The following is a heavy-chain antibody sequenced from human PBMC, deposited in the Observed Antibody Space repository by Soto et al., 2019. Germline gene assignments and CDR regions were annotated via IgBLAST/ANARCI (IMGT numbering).Heavy chain of an antibody. D-gene: IGHD3-3*01. CDR2: IYHSGST. CDR1: GGSISSGGYS. CDR3: ARTYYDFWSGSTSYGMDV. Sequence: SETLSLTCAVSGGSISSGGYSWSWIRQPPGKGLEWIGYIYHSGSTYYNPSLKSRVTISVDRSKNQFSLKLSSVTAADTAVYYCARTYYDFWSGSTSYGMDVWGQGTTVTVSS. V-gene: IGHV4-30-2*01. J-gene: IGHJ6*02.